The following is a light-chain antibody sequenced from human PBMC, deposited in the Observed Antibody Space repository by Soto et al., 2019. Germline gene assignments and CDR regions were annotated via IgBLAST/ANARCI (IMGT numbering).Light chain of an antibody. CDR2: WAF. CDR1: QSVLVTPDNKNN. CDR3: QQYFIAPLT. V-gene: IGKV4-1*01. Sequence: DIVMTQSPDSLAVSLGERATINCKSRQSVLVTPDNKNNLAWYQQKPGQPPRLLIYWAFFRESGVPDRFSGSGSGTDFTLTITSLRAEDVAVYYCQQYFIAPLTFGGGTKVEIK. J-gene: IGKJ4*01.